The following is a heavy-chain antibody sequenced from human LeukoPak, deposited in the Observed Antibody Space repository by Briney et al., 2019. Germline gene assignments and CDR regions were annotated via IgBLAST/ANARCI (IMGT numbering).Heavy chain of an antibody. J-gene: IGHJ6*03. CDR1: GYTFTSYG. CDR2: ISAYNGNT. CDR3: AAWVDPAVAGSYYYMDV. D-gene: IGHD6-19*01. Sequence: ASVKVSCKASGYTFTSYGISWVRQAPGQGLEWMGWISAYNGNTNYAQKLQGRVTMTTDTSTSTAYMELRSLRSDDTAVYYCAAWVDPAVAGSYYYMDVWGKGTTVTVSS. V-gene: IGHV1-18*01.